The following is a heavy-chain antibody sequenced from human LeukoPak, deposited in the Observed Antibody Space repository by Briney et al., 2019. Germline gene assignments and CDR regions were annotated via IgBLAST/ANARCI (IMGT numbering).Heavy chain of an antibody. J-gene: IGHJ3*02. CDR1: GGSISSGSYY. D-gene: IGHD3-16*01. Sequence: SETLSLTCTVSGGSISSGSYYWSRIRQPAGKGLEWIGRIYTSGSTNYNPSLKSRVTISVDTSKNQFSLKLSSVTAADTAVYYCANQRGGGSAFDIWGQGTMVTVSS. CDR2: IYTSGST. V-gene: IGHV4-61*02. CDR3: ANQRGGGSAFDI.